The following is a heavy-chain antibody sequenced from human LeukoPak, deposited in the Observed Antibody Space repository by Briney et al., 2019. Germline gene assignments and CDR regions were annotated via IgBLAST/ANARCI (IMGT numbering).Heavy chain of an antibody. V-gene: IGHV3-23*01. CDR3: AKAGNIRFDY. CDR1: GFTFSSYW. CDR2: ISGSDGST. D-gene: IGHD2/OR15-2a*01. Sequence: PGGSLRLSCAASGFTFSSYWMSWVRQAPGKGLECVSSISGSDGSTYYADSVKGRFTISRDNSKNTLYLQMNSLRAEDTAVYYCAKAGNIRFDYWGQGTLVTVSS. J-gene: IGHJ4*02.